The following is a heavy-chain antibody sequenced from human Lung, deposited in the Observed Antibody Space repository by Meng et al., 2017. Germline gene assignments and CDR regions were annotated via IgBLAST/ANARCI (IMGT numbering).Heavy chain of an antibody. CDR3: ARGEGYCTNGVCSPGY. V-gene: IGHV1-3*01. Sequence: QVQLVQSGAEVKKPGASVKVSCKASGYTLTSYAMHWVRQAPGQRLEWMGWINAGNGNTKYSQKFQGRVTITRDTSASTAYMELSSLRSEDTAVYYCARGEGYCTNGVCSPGYWGQGTLVTVSS. J-gene: IGHJ4*02. CDR2: INAGNGNT. D-gene: IGHD2-8*01. CDR1: GYTLTSYA.